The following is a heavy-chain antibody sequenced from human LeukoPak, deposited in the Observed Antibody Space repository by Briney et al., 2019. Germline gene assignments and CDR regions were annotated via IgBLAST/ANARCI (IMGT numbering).Heavy chain of an antibody. CDR1: GYSFTSYW. Sequence: GESLKISCKGSGYSFTSYWIGWVRQMPGKGLEWMGIIYPGDSDTRYSPSFRGQVTISADKSISTAYLQWSSLKASDTAMYYCARVPHYYDSSGYYYDPGYFDYWGQGTLVTVSS. V-gene: IGHV5-51*01. CDR3: ARVPHYYDSSGYYYDPGYFDY. D-gene: IGHD3-22*01. J-gene: IGHJ4*02. CDR2: IYPGDSDT.